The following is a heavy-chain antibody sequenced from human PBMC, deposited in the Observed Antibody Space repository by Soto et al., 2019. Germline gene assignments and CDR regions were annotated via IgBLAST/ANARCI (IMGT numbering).Heavy chain of an antibody. J-gene: IGHJ4*02. V-gene: IGHV3-64*01. Sequence: GGSLRLSCAASGFTFSSYATHWVRQAPGKGLEYVSAISSNGGSTYYANSVKGRFTISRDNSKNTLYLQMGSLRAEDMAVYYCARDEGGWSEFDYWGQGT. CDR3: ARDEGGWSEFDY. D-gene: IGHD6-19*01. CDR2: ISSNGGST. CDR1: GFTFSSYA.